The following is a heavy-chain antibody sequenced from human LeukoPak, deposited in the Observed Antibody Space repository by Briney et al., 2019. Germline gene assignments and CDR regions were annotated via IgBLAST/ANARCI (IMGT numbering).Heavy chain of an antibody. CDR2: ISSGSSTI. J-gene: IGHJ4*02. CDR1: GFTFSSYS. D-gene: IGHD4-17*01. V-gene: IGHV3-48*01. Sequence: GGSLRLSCAASGFTFSSYSMNWVRQAPGKGLEWVSYISSGSSTIYYADAVKGRFTISRDNAKNSLYLQMNSLRAEDTAVYYCARVRNLRGDYWGQGTLVTVSS. CDR3: ARVRNLRGDY.